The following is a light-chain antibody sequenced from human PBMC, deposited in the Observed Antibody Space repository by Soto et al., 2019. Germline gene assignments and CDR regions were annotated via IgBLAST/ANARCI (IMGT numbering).Light chain of an antibody. V-gene: IGKV3-15*01. CDR1: QSVRTK. CDR2: GAS. Sequence: IVMTQSPGTLSVSPGEGATLFCRASQSVRTKLAWYQQRAGPAPRLLMYGASTRATGIPDRFSGSGSGTEFTLTISSLQSEDFAVYYCQQYNSWPPITFGQGTRLEIK. J-gene: IGKJ5*01. CDR3: QQYNSWPPIT.